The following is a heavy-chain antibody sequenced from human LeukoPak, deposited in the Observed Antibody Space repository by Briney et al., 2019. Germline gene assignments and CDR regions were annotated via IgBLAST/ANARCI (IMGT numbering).Heavy chain of an antibody. CDR1: GFTFSRHG. CDR3: AKGPLLWD. D-gene: IGHD2/OR15-2a*01. CDR2: ISPGGDIR. V-gene: IGHV3-23*01. J-gene: IGHJ4*02. Sequence: GGTLRLPCVASGFTFSRHGLNWVRQAPGKGLEWVSGISPGGDIRYYADSVKGRFTISRDNSKNTLYLQMNSLRAEDTAVYYCAKGPLLWDWGQGTLVTVSS.